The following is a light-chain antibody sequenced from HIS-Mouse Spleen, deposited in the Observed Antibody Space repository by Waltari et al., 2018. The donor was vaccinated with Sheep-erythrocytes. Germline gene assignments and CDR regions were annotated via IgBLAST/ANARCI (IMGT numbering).Light chain of an antibody. Sequence: QSALTQPASVSGSPGQSITISCTGTSSDVGSYNLVSWSQQHPGKAPKLMMSEGSKRPSGGSNRCSGSKSGNTASLTISGLQAEDEADYYCCSYAGSSTPWVFGGGTKLTVL. V-gene: IGLV2-23*01. CDR3: CSYAGSSTPWV. J-gene: IGLJ3*02. CDR2: EGS. CDR1: SSDVGSYNL.